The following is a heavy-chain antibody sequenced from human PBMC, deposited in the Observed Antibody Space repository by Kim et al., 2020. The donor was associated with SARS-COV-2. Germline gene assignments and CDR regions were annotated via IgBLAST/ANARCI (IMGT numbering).Heavy chain of an antibody. CDR1: GFTFSSYA. J-gene: IGHJ6*02. D-gene: IGHD3-22*01. Sequence: GGSLRLSCAASGFTFSSYAMSWVRQAPGKGLEWVSAISGSGGSTYYADSVKGRFTISRDNSKNTLYLQMNSLRAEDTAVYYCAKEKYYYDSSGNSPYYYYYGMDVWGQGTTVTVSS. V-gene: IGHV3-23*01. CDR2: ISGSGGST. CDR3: AKEKYYYDSSGNSPYYYYYGMDV.